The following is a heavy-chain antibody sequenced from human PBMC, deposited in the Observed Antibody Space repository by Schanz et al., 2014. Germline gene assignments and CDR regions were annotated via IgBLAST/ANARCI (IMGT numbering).Heavy chain of an antibody. J-gene: IGHJ4*02. CDR3: ARDRDQWDGNYLDY. CDR1: GYTFTDYY. Sequence: QVQLVQSGPEVKKPGASVKISCKASGYTFTDYYMYWVRQAPGQGLEWMGRINPNSGGTNYAQKFQGRVTMTTDTSTSTVYMELRSLTSDDSAVYYCARDRDQWDGNYLDYWGQGTLVTVSS. CDR2: INPNSGGT. D-gene: IGHD1-26*01. V-gene: IGHV1-2*06.